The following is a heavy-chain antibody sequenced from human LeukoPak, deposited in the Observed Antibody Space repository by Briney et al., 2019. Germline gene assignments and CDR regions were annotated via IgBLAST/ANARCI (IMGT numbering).Heavy chain of an antibody. CDR2: IYYSGST. D-gene: IGHD2-2*01. CDR1: GGSISSGDYY. Sequence: SETLSLTCTVSGGSISSGDYYWSWIRQPPGKGLEWIGYIYYSGSTYYNPSLKSRVTISVDTSKNQFSLKLGSVTAADTAVYYCARMVRYCSSTSCYSFDHWGQGTLVTVSS. J-gene: IGHJ4*02. V-gene: IGHV4-30-4*01. CDR3: ARMVRYCSSTSCYSFDH.